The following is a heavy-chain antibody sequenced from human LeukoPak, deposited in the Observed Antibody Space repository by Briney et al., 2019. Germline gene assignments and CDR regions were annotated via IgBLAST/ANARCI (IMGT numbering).Heavy chain of an antibody. Sequence: PGGSLRLSCAASGFTFSSYALSWVRQAPGRGLEWVSAISGSGGSTYYADSVKGRVTISRDNSKNTLYLQMNSLRAEDTAVYYCVRQHGGYFDYWGQGTLVTVSS. J-gene: IGHJ4*02. V-gene: IGHV3-23*01. CDR1: GFTFSSYA. CDR3: VRQHGGYFDY. CDR2: ISGSGGST. D-gene: IGHD3-16*01.